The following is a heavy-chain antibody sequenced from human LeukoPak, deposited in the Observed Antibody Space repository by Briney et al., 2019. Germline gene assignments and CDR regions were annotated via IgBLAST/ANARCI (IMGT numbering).Heavy chain of an antibody. Sequence: SETLSLTCTVSGGSISSYYVSRIRQPPGKGLEWIGYISYTGSTDYNPSLKSRVTISVDMSKNQFSLKVSSVTAADTAVYYCARGPVYFDSWGQGILVTVSS. J-gene: IGHJ4*02. V-gene: IGHV4-59*01. CDR3: ARGPVYFDS. CDR2: ISYTGST. CDR1: GGSISSYY.